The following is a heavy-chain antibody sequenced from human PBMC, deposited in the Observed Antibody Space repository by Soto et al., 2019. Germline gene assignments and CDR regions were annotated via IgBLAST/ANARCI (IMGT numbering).Heavy chain of an antibody. Sequence: ASVKVSCKASGYTFPSYGISWVRQAPGQGLEWMGWISAYNGNTNYAQKLQGRVTMTTDTSTSTAYMELRSLRSDDTAVYYCARDERGYSYGPVDYWGQGTLVTGSS. V-gene: IGHV1-18*01. CDR1: GYTFPSYG. D-gene: IGHD5-18*01. CDR3: ARDERGYSYGPVDY. J-gene: IGHJ4*02. CDR2: ISAYNGNT.